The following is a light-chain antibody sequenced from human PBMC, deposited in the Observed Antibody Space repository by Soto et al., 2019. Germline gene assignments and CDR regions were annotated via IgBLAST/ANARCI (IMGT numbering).Light chain of an antibody. CDR3: QQYNDWPLIT. CDR2: GAS. CDR1: QRVSRY. J-gene: IGKJ5*01. V-gene: IGKV3-15*01. Sequence: EKKMTQAPAPLSVSPGGKDTPSPRASQRVSRYLAWYQQKPVQAPRLLIYGASTRATDIPARFSGSGSGTEFTLTITSLQSEDFAVYYCQQYNDWPLITFGQGTRLEIK.